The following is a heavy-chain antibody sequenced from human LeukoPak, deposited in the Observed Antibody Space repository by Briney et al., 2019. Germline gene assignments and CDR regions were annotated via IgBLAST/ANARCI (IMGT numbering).Heavy chain of an antibody. D-gene: IGHD2-15*01. CDR3: ARTQDRGYCFDY. CDR1: GFSLSTSGMC. CDR2: IDWDDDK. V-gene: IGHV2-70*11. Sequence: SGPALVKTTQTLTLTCTFSGFSLSTSGMCVSWIRQPPGKALEWLARIDWDDDKYYSTSLKTRLTISKDTSKNQVVLTMTNMDPVDTATYYCARTQDRGYCFDYWGQGTLVTVSS. J-gene: IGHJ4*02.